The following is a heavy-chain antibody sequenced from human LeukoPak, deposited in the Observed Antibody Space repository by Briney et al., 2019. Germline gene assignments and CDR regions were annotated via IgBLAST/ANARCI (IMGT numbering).Heavy chain of an antibody. CDR2: INSDGSST. Sequence: GGSLRLSCAASGFTFRSYWMHWVRQAPGKGLVWVSRINSDGSSTSYADSVKGRFTISRDSAKNTLYLQMNSLRVEDSAVYYCAKKQNKWSGGYFYFYFRGRGTRAPV. CDR1: GFTFRSYW. J-gene: IGHJ4*02. V-gene: IGHV3-74*01. CDR3: AKKQNKWSGGYFYFYF. D-gene: IGHD3-3*01.